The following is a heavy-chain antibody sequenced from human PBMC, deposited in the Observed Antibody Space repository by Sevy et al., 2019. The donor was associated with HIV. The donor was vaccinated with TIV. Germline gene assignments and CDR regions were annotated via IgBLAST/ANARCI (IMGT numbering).Heavy chain of an antibody. Sequence: GGSLRLSCAASGFTFSTQAMHWVRQAPGKGLEWVAVISNDGSNKYYADSVKGRFTISRDNSKNTLYLKMNSLRAENTTVYYCARGLNSGRLGPLDYWGQGTLVTVSS. D-gene: IGHD1-26*01. CDR2: ISNDGSNK. CDR1: GFTFSTQA. J-gene: IGHJ4*02. V-gene: IGHV3-30-3*01. CDR3: ARGLNSGRLGPLDY.